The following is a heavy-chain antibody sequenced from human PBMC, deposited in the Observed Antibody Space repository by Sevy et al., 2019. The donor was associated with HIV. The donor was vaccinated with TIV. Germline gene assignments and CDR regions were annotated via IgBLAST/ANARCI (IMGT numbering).Heavy chain of an antibody. D-gene: IGHD1-20*01. CDR3: VHLHSYNNGMGV. Sequence: GESLKISCVGSGITLANYFMTWVRQAPGKGLEWVAGLGGTTEYADSVKGRFSISRDNTKNTLFLQMNSLRAEDSAVYYCVHLHSYNNGMGVWGQGTTVTVSS. V-gene: IGHV3-23*01. CDR1: GITLANYF. CDR2: LGGTT. J-gene: IGHJ6*02.